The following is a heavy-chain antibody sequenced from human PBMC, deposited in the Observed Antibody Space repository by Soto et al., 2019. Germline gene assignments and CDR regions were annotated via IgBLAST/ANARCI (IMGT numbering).Heavy chain of an antibody. D-gene: IGHD3-22*01. CDR2: IWYDGSNK. CDR1: GFTFSSYG. CDR3: ARDDYDSSGYYYVDY. Sequence: QVQLVESGGGVVQPGRSLRLSCAASGFTFSSYGMHWVRQAPGKGLEWVAVIWYDGSNKYYADSLKGRFTISRDNSKTTLYLQVNSLRAEDTAVYFCARDDYDSSGYYYVDYWGQGTLVTVSS. V-gene: IGHV3-33*01. J-gene: IGHJ4*02.